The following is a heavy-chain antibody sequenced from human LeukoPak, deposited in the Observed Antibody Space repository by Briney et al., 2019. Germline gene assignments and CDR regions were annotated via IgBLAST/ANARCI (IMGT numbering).Heavy chain of an antibody. CDR1: GGSISSYY. V-gene: IGHV4-59*01. Sequence: SETLSLTCTVSGGSISSYYWSWIRQPPGKGLEWIGYIYYSGSTNYNPSLKSRVTISVDTSKNQFSLKLSSVTAADTAVYYCAREGLGLFDYWGQVTLVTVSS. CDR3: AREGLGLFDY. J-gene: IGHJ4*02. CDR2: IYYSGST. D-gene: IGHD6-19*01.